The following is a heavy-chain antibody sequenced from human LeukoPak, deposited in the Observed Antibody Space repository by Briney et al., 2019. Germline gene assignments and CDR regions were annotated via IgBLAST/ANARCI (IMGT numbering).Heavy chain of an antibody. D-gene: IGHD2-2*01. V-gene: IGHV3-11*01. CDR2: ISSSGSTI. CDR3: AGRGYCSSTSCYAGYSGYERDDY. Sequence: GGSLRLSCAASGFTFSDYYMSWIRQAPGKGLEWVSYISSSGSTIYYADSVKGRFTISRDNAKNSLYLQMNSLRAEDTAVYYCAGRGYCSSTSCYAGYSGYERDDYWGQGTLVTVSS. CDR1: GFTFSDYY. J-gene: IGHJ4*02.